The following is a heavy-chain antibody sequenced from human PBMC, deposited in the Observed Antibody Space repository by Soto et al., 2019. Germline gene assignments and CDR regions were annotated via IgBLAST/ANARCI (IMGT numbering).Heavy chain of an antibody. D-gene: IGHD1-26*01. Sequence: GGTLRLSCAASGFTFDDYTMHWVRQAPGKGLEWVSLITWNADTTYYADSVRGRFTISRDNSKNSLSLEMNSLRSEDTALYYCVTDKGGATSLAEYFQHWGQGTLVTVSS. J-gene: IGHJ1*01. CDR1: GFTFDDYT. CDR2: ITWNADTT. V-gene: IGHV3-43*01. CDR3: VTDKGGATSLAEYFQH.